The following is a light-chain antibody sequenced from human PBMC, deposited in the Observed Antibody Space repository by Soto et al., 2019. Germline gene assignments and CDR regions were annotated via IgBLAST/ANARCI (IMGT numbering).Light chain of an antibody. V-gene: IGKV1-27*01. CDR3: QEYDTAPLT. Sequence: IQMTQSPSSLSASVGDRVTITCRASQGIRNYLAWYQQKPGKVPKLLMYHASTLQSGVRSRFSGSGSGTDFTLTISSLQPEDVATYYGQEYDTAPLTFGGGTKVEIK. CDR2: HAS. CDR1: QGIRNY. J-gene: IGKJ4*01.